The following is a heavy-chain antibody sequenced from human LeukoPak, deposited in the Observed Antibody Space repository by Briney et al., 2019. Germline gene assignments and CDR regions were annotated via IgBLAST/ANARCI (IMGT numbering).Heavy chain of an antibody. V-gene: IGHV3-7*01. D-gene: IGHD3-9*01. Sequence: PGGSLRLSCAASGFTLSSHWMSWVRQAPGKGRGWGANINQDESEKYYVDSVKGRFTISRDNAKNSLFLQMNSLRGEDTAIYFCARCNFEPRWCDWFDSWGQGTLVTVSS. CDR3: ARCNFEPRWCDWFDS. CDR2: INQDESEK. J-gene: IGHJ5*01. CDR1: GFTLSSHW.